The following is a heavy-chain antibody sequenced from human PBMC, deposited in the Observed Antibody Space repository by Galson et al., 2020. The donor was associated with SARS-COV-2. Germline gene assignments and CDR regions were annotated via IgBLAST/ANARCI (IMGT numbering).Heavy chain of an antibody. CDR3: ARYCSSTSCYVGYYGMDV. Sequence: SETLSLTCTVSGGSISSYYWSWIRQPPGKGLEWIGYIYYSGSTNYNPSLKSRVTISVDTSKNQFSLQLSSVTAADTAVYYCARYCSSTSCYVGYYGMDVWGQGTTVTVSS. CDR2: IYYSGST. D-gene: IGHD2-2*01. CDR1: GGSISSYY. J-gene: IGHJ6*02. V-gene: IGHV4-59*13.